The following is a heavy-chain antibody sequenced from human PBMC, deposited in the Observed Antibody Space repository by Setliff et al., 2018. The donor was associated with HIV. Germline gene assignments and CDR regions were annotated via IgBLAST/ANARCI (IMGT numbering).Heavy chain of an antibody. CDR2: IHTTGST. CDR1: GDSISSGSYY. Sequence: SETLSLTCSVSGDSISSGSYYWSWIRLPAGKGLEWIGQIHTTGSTNYNRSLKSRVTISLDTSKNQFSLRLSSVTAADTAVYYCARHRYYDILFDPWGQGTLVTVSS. D-gene: IGHD3-9*01. CDR3: ARHRYYDILFDP. J-gene: IGHJ5*02. V-gene: IGHV4-61*09.